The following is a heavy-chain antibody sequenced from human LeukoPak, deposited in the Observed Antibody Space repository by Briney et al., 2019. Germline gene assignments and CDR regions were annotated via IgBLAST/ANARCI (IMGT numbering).Heavy chain of an antibody. J-gene: IGHJ4*02. CDR2: ISSSSSYI. D-gene: IGHD1-26*01. V-gene: IGHV3-21*01. CDR3: ARGGTLKTYYFDY. Sequence: GGSLRLSCAASGFTFSGYSMNWVRQAPGKGLEWVSSISSSSSYIYYADSVKGRFTISRDNAKNSLYLQMNSLRAEDTAVYYCARGGTLKTYYFDYWGQGTLVTVSS. CDR1: GFTFSGYS.